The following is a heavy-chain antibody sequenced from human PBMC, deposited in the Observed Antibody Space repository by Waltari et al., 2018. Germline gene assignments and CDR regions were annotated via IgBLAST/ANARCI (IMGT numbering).Heavy chain of an antibody. CDR3: ATRIMITFGTDY. V-gene: IGHV3-33*01. Sequence: QLQLLDSGGGVVQPGSSLSLSCAASGFTFSSFAMPWFRQAPGKGLEWVAVIWYDGSNKDYADSVKGRFTISRDNYKNTLYLQMNSLRAEDTAVYYCATRIMITFGTDYWGQGTLVTVSS. CDR1: GFTFSSFA. CDR2: IWYDGSNK. D-gene: IGHD3-16*01. J-gene: IGHJ4*02.